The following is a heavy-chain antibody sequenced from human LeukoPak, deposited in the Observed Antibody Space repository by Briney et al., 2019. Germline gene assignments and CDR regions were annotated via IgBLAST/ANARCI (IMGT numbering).Heavy chain of an antibody. V-gene: IGHV4-39*07. CDR3: ARMDTAMIRSGSAFDI. D-gene: IGHD5-18*01. CDR2: IYYSGST. CDR1: GGSISSSSYY. Sequence: KPSETLSLTCTVSGGSISSSSYYWGWIRQPPGKGLEWIGSIYYSGSTNYNPSLKSRVTISVDTSKNQFSLKLNSVTAADTAVYYCARMDTAMIRSGSAFDIWGQGTMVTVSS. J-gene: IGHJ3*02.